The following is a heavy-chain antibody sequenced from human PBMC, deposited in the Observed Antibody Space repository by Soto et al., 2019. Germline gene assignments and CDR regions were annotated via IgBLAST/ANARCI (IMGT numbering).Heavy chain of an antibody. CDR2: IYSGGST. V-gene: IGHV3-53*02. Sequence: EVQLVETGGGLIQPGGSLRLSCAASGFTVSSNYMSWVRQAPGKGLEWVSVIYSGGSTYYADSVKGRFTISRDNSKNTLYLQMNSLRAEDTAVYYCARDPLHYDSPYYYYYGMDVWGQGTTVTVSS. CDR3: ARDPLHYDSPYYYYYGMDV. CDR1: GFTVSSNY. D-gene: IGHD5-12*01. J-gene: IGHJ6*02.